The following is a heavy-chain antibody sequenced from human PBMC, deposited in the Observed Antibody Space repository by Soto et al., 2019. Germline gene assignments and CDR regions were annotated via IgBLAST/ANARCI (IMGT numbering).Heavy chain of an antibody. CDR2: ISSSSSYI. D-gene: IGHD6-13*01. CDR1: GVIFNTYS. V-gene: IGHV3-21*01. J-gene: IGHJ2*01. CDR3: ARDVEAQYRSSLYWYFDL. Sequence: GGSLRLSCAASGVIFNTYSMNWVRQAPGKGLEWVSSISSSSSYIYYADSVMGRFTISRDNAKKSLYLQMNSLRAEDTAVYYCARDVEAQYRSSLYWYFDLWGRGTLVTVS.